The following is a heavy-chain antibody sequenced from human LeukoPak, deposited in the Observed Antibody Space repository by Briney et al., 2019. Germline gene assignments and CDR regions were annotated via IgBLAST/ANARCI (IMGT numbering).Heavy chain of an antibody. CDR1: GYTFTGYY. D-gene: IGHD3-22*01. V-gene: IGHV1-2*06. CDR2: INPNSGGT. CDR3: ARMRPGSSGYYQYFDY. Sequence: GASVTVSCKASGYTFTGYYMHWVRQAPGQGLEWMGRINPNSGGTNYAQKFQGRVTMTRDTSISTAYMELSRLRSDDTAVYYCARMRPGSSGYYQYFDYWGQGTLVTVSS. J-gene: IGHJ4*02.